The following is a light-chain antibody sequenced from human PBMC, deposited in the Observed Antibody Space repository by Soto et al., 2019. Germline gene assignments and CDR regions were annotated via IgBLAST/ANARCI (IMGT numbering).Light chain of an antibody. V-gene: IGKV3-20*01. CDR1: QSVITY. CDR3: QQYGSTPLT. Sequence: ESVLTQSPGTLSLSPGERATLSCRASQSVITYLAWYQQKPGQAPRLLIYGASSRATGIPDRLSGSGSGTDFTLTISRLEPEDVAVYYCQQYGSTPLTFGGGTKVDI. J-gene: IGKJ4*01. CDR2: GAS.